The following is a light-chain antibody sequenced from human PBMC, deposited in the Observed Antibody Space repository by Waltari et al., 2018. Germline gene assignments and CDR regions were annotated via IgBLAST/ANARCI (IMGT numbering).Light chain of an antibody. CDR3: QQDYDYPRT. Sequence: AIQRTQSLSSLSASGGDRVTSTCRASQGSRIDLGWYQQKPGKAPKLLIYAASSLQSGVPSRFSGSGSGTDFSLTISSLQPEDFATYYCQQDYDYPRTFGQGTKVEVK. J-gene: IGKJ1*01. V-gene: IGKV1-6*01. CDR1: QGSRID. CDR2: AAS.